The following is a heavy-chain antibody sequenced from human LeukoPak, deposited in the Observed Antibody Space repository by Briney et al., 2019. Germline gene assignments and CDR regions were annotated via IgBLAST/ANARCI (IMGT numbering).Heavy chain of an antibody. V-gene: IGHV1-18*01. D-gene: IGHD1-1*01. J-gene: IGHJ3*02. Sequence: ASVKVSCKASGYTFNTYALNWVRQAPGQGLEWMGGINTHTGYTNYAQNFRGRVTMSTATSTSTAYMELRTLRSDDTAFYYCARGATGSHDAFDIWGQGTMVTVSS. CDR2: INTHTGYT. CDR3: ARGATGSHDAFDI. CDR1: GYTFNTYA.